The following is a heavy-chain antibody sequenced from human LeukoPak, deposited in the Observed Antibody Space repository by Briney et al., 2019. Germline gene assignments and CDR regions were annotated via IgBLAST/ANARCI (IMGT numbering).Heavy chain of an antibody. CDR2: ISGSGGST. Sequence: TGGSLRLSCAASGFTFSSYAMSWVRQAPGKGLEWVSAISGSGGSTYYADSVKGRFTIPRDNSKNTLYLQMNSLRAEDTAVYYCAKDQGMIVPSYGMDVWGQGTTVTVSS. CDR1: GFTFSSYA. J-gene: IGHJ6*02. D-gene: IGHD3-22*01. CDR3: AKDQGMIVPSYGMDV. V-gene: IGHV3-23*01.